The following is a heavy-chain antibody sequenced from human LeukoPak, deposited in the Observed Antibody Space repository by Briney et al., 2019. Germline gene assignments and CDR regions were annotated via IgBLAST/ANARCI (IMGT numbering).Heavy chain of an antibody. CDR3: ARRDSAMVFFDL. J-gene: IGHJ4*02. D-gene: IGHD5-18*01. CDR1: GGSISSGGYY. Sequence: SQTLSLTCTVSGGSISSGGYYWSWIRQHPGKGLEWIGYIYYSGSTYYNPSLKSRVTISVDTSKNQCSLKLTSVTAADTAVYYCARRDSAMVFFDLWGQGTLVTVSS. V-gene: IGHV4-31*03. CDR2: IYYSGST.